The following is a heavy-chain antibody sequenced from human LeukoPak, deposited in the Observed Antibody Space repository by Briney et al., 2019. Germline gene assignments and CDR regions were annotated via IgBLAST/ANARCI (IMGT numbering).Heavy chain of an antibody. CDR3: ARLRPYSSSWYYFDY. J-gene: IGHJ4*02. V-gene: IGHV3-48*01. CDR1: GFTFSIYS. D-gene: IGHD6-13*01. Sequence: GGSLRLSCAASGFTFSIYSMNWVRQAPGKGLEWVSYISSTSNTIYYADSVKGRFTISRDNAKNSLYLQMNSLRAEDTAVYYCARLRPYSSSWYYFDYWGQGTLVTVSS. CDR2: ISSTSNTI.